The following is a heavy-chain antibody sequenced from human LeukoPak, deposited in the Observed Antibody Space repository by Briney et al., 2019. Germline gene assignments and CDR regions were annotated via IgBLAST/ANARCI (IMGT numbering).Heavy chain of an antibody. CDR2: ISYDGSNK. Sequence: GTSLRLSCAASGFTFSSYGMHWVRQAPGKGLEWVAVISYDGSNKFYADFVKGRFTISRDNSKNTLYLQMNSLRAEDTAVYYCAKEAPMDYDILTGYYIAWGQGTLVTVSS. V-gene: IGHV3-30*18. D-gene: IGHD3-9*01. CDR1: GFTFSSYG. J-gene: IGHJ5*02. CDR3: AKEAPMDYDILTGYYIA.